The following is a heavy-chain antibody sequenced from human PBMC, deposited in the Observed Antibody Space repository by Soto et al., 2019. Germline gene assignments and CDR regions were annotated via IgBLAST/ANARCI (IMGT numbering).Heavy chain of an antibody. D-gene: IGHD2-2*01. Sequence: EVQLVESGGGLVEPGGSLRLSCAASGFTLSNAWMSWVRQAPGKGLEWVGRIQSKTDGGATVYAAPVRGRFTITRDDSXXXXXXXXXXXXXXXXXXXYCTRVNLGKLDYWGQGTLATVSS. CDR3: TRVNLGKLDY. V-gene: IGHV3-15*01. CDR1: GFTLSNAW. J-gene: IGHJ4*02. CDR2: IQSKTDGGAT.